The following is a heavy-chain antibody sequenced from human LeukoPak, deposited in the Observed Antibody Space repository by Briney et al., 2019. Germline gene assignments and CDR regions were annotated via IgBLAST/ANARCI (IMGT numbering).Heavy chain of an antibody. Sequence: GGSLRLSCLPSGFTFSNYAMTWVRQAPGKGLEWVSSISGSGGTSYYADSVKGRFTISRDSAKNMLFLQMNRLRSDDTAVYYCARDKLVNLQQLELDYWGQGTLVTVSS. CDR1: GFTFSNYA. CDR3: ARDKLVNLQQLELDY. D-gene: IGHD6-13*01. V-gene: IGHV3-23*01. CDR2: ISGSGGTS. J-gene: IGHJ4*02.